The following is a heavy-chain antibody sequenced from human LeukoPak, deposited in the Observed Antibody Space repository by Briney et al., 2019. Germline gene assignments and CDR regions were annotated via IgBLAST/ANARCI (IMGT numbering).Heavy chain of an antibody. CDR3: AREVVVPAAMSFRYYYYGMDV. CDR1: GGSISSGGYS. Sequence: PSETLSLTCAVSGGSISSGGYSWSWIRQSPGKGLEWIGYIYHSGSTYYNPSLKSRVTISVDRSKIQFSLKLSSVTAADTAVYFCAREVVVPAAMSFRYYYYGMDVWGKGTTVTVSS. V-gene: IGHV4-30-2*06. D-gene: IGHD2-2*01. CDR2: IYHSGST. J-gene: IGHJ6*04.